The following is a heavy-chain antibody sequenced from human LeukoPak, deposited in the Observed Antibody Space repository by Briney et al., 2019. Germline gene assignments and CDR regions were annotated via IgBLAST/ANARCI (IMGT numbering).Heavy chain of an antibody. CDR1: GGSISSYY. V-gene: IGHV4-4*07. J-gene: IGHJ4*02. CDR3: ARGPHYYDSSQQFDY. CDR2: IYTSGST. D-gene: IGHD3-22*01. Sequence: PSGTLSLTCTVSGGSISSYYWSWIRQPAGKGLEGIGRIYTSGSTNYNPSLKSRVTMSVDTSKNQFSLKLSSVTAADTAVYYCARGPHYYDSSQQFDYWGQGTLVTVSS.